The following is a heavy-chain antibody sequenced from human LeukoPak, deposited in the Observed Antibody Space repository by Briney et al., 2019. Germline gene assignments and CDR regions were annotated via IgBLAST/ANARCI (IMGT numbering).Heavy chain of an antibody. CDR1: GFTFSSYG. D-gene: IGHD1-26*01. J-gene: IGHJ3*02. CDR3: AKFSLSGSYPDAFDI. Sequence: PGRSLRLSRAASGFTFSSYGMHWVRQAPGKGLEWVAVISYDGSNKYYADSVKGRFTISRDNSKNTLYLQMNSLRAEDTAVYYCAKFSLSGSYPDAFDIWGQGTMVTVSS. V-gene: IGHV3-30*18. CDR2: ISYDGSNK.